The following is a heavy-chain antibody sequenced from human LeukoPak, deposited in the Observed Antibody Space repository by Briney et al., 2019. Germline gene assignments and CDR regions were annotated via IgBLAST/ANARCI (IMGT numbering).Heavy chain of an antibody. Sequence: PSETLSLTCTVSAGSISSGDYYWSWIRQPPGKGLEWIGYIYYSGSTYYNPSLKSRVTISVDTSKNQFSLKLSSVTAADTAVYYCARKFWFGESLDYWGQGTLVTVSS. CDR1: AGSISSGDYY. D-gene: IGHD3-10*01. J-gene: IGHJ4*02. CDR3: ARKFWFGESLDY. V-gene: IGHV4-30-4*01. CDR2: IYYSGST.